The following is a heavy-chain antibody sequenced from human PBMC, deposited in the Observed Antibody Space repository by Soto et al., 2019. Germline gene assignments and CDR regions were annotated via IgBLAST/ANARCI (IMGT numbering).Heavy chain of an antibody. V-gene: IGHV4-4*07. D-gene: IGHD3-22*01. CDR2: IYTSGST. J-gene: IGHJ5*02. CDR1: GGSISSYY. Sequence: SETLSLTCTVSGGSISSYYWSWIRQPAGKGLEWIGRIYTSGSTNYNPSLKSRVTMSVDTSKNQFSLKLSSVTAADTAVYYCANEMANAYESSGYYSNWFDAWGQGTLVTVSS. CDR3: ANEMANAYESSGYYSNWFDA.